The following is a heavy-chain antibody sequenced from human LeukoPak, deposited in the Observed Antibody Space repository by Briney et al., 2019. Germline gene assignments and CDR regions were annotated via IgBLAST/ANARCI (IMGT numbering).Heavy chain of an antibody. CDR3: ARALSIAAAAGGY. CDR2: INTNTGNP. D-gene: IGHD6-13*01. CDR1: GYIFSVYA. Sequence: ASVKVSCKASGYIFSVYALIWVRQAPGQGLEWMGWINTNTGNPTYAQGFTGRFVFSLDTSVSTAYLQISSLKTEDTAVYYCARALSIAAAAGGYWGQGTLVTVSS. V-gene: IGHV7-4-1*02. J-gene: IGHJ4*02.